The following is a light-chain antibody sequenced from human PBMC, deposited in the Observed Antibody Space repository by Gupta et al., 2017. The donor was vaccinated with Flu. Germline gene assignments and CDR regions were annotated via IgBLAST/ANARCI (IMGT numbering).Light chain of an antibody. CDR2: GKN. CDR1: SLRSYY. Sequence: SSELTQDPAVSVALGQTVRITCQGDSLRSYYASWYRQKPGQAPVLVIYGKNNRPSGIPDRFSGSSSGNTASLTITGAQAEDEADYYCNSRDSSGNHRLFGTGTKVTVL. J-gene: IGLJ1*01. V-gene: IGLV3-19*01. CDR3: NSRDSSGNHRL.